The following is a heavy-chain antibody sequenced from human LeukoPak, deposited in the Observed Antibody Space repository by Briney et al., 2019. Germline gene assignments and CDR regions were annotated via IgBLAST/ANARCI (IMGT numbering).Heavy chain of an antibody. CDR1: GGSISXGGYY. J-gene: IGHJ3*02. CDR2: IYHSGST. V-gene: IGHV4-30-2*01. D-gene: IGHD2-2*02. CDR3: ARYQLLYTGDAFDI. Sequence: SLTCTVSGGSISXGGYYXSXXRQPXGKGLXWXGYIYHSGSTYYNPSLKSRVTISVDRSKNQFSLKLSSVTAADTAVYYCARYQLLYTGDAFDIWGQGTMVTVSS.